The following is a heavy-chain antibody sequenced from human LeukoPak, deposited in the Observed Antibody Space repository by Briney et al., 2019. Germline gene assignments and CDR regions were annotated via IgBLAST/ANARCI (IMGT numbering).Heavy chain of an antibody. D-gene: IGHD1-14*01. Sequence: AESLKISCKGSGYSFINYWISWVRQMPGKGLEWVGRIDPSDSYTSYSPSFQGHVTISADKFISTAYLQWSSLKASDTAMYYCARRSAHLNHVDYWGQGTLVTVSS. CDR1: GYSFINYW. V-gene: IGHV5-10-1*01. CDR2: IDPSDSYT. CDR3: ARRSAHLNHVDY. J-gene: IGHJ4*02.